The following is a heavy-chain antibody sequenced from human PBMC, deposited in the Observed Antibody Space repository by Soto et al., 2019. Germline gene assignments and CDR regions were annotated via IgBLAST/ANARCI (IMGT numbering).Heavy chain of an antibody. CDR1: GGSFSGYY. J-gene: IGHJ6*03. V-gene: IGHV4-34*01. CDR3: ARGLPQGWGPYYYMDV. Sequence: SETLSLTCAVYGGSFSGYYWSWIRQPPGKGLEWIGEINHSGSTNYNPSLKSRVTISVDTSKNQFSLKLSSVTAADTAVYYCARGLPQGWGPYYYMDVWGKGTTVTVSS. D-gene: IGHD2-21*02. CDR2: INHSGST.